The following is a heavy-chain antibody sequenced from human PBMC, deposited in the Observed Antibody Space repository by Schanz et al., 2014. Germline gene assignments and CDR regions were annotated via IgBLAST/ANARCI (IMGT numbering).Heavy chain of an antibody. V-gene: IGHV3-11*04. Sequence: QVHLVESGGGLVKPGGSLRLSCAASGFTFSDYYMTWIRQAPGKGLEWVSYINGGGETTYYADSVRGRFTISRDNSKNTLYLQINSLRTEDTAVFYCAKGLGTRSNNFDYWGQGTLVTVSS. D-gene: IGHD6-13*01. CDR1: GFTFSDYY. CDR3: AKGLGTRSNNFDY. J-gene: IGHJ4*02. CDR2: INGGGETT.